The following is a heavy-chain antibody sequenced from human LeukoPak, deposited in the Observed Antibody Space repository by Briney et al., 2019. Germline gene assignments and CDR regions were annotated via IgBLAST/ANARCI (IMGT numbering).Heavy chain of an antibody. J-gene: IGHJ6*03. V-gene: IGHV3-53*01. CDR2: IYGGGST. Sequence: GGSLSLFCAASGFTVIRNYMSWVRQAPGKGLEWVSVIYGGGSTSYADSVKGRFIISRDNSKNTLYLQMNSLRADDTAVYYCARDRSDGNYYMVVWGKGTMDIVSS. D-gene: IGHD5-24*01. CDR1: GFTVIRNY. CDR3: ARDRSDGNYYMVV.